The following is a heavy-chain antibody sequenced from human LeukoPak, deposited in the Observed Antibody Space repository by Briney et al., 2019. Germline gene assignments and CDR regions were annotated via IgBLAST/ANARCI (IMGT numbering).Heavy chain of an antibody. D-gene: IGHD5-12*01. CDR3: AKVSIVATIEGAFDY. J-gene: IGHJ4*02. V-gene: IGHV3-23*01. CDR2: ISGSGGST. Sequence: GGSLRLSCAASGFTFSSYAMSWVRQAPGKGLEWVSAISGSGGSTYYADSVKGRFTISRDNSKNTLYLQMNSLRAEDTAVYYCAKVSIVATIEGAFDYWGQGTLVTVSS. CDR1: GFTFSSYA.